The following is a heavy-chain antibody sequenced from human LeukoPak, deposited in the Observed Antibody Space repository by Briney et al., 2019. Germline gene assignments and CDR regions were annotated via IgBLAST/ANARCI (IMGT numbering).Heavy chain of an antibody. D-gene: IGHD3-22*01. CDR1: GFTFSHYY. V-gene: IGHV3-11*06. CDR2: ISSSSTST. Sequence: GGSLRLSCVASGFTFSHYYMSWIRQAPGKGLEWLSYISSSSTSTKYADSVKGRFTISRDNAKNSLYLQMNSLRAEDTAVYYCVVGDYYDSSGYYRAFQHWGQGTLVTVSS. CDR3: VVGDYYDSSGYYRAFQH. J-gene: IGHJ1*01.